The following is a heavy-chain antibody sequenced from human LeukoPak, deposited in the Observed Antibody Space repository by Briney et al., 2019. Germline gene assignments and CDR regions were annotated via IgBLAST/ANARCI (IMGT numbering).Heavy chain of an antibody. CDR1: GYTFTSYY. D-gene: IGHD3-10*01. V-gene: IGHV1-46*01. CDR3: AGGWGGSGSHDWFDP. J-gene: IGHJ5*02. Sequence: ASVKVSCKASGYTFTSYYMHWVRQAPGQGLEWMGIINPSGGSTSYAQKFQGRVTMTRDKSTSTAYMELRSLTSDDTAVYHCAGGWGGSGSHDWFDPWGQGTQVTVSS. CDR2: INPSGGST.